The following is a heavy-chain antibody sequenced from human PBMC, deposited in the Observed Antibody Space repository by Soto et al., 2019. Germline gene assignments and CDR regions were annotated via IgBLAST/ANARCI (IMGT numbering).Heavy chain of an antibody. CDR2: IDPSDSYT. D-gene: IGHD4-17*01. Sequence: PGESLKISCNGSGYSFTSYWISWARQMPGKGLEWMGRIDPSDSYTNYSPSFQGHVTISADKSISTAYLQWSSLKASDTAMYYCARNPTIRTGTSYYYYGMDVWGQGTTVTVSS. V-gene: IGHV5-10-1*01. CDR1: GYSFTSYW. CDR3: ARNPTIRTGTSYYYYGMDV. J-gene: IGHJ6*02.